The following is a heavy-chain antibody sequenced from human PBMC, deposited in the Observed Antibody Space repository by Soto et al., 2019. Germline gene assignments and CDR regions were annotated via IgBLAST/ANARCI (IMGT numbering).Heavy chain of an antibody. CDR2: ISAYNGNT. J-gene: IGHJ4*02. D-gene: IGHD3-22*01. V-gene: IGHV1-18*01. CDR3: ARDLNPYYFESSGSH. Sequence: GASVKVSCKASGYTFSSYGINWVRQAPGQGLEWMGWISAYNGNTKSAQKFQGRVTMTTDTSTSTAYMELRSLRSDDTAVYFCARDLNPYYFESSGSHWGQGTLVTVSS. CDR1: GYTFSSYG.